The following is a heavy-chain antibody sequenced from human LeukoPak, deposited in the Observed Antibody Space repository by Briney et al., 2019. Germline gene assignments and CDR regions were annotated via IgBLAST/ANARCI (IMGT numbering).Heavy chain of an antibody. CDR3: ARHSSMTTGVFDY. J-gene: IGHJ4*02. CDR1: GGSMSSSNYY. CDR2: IYDSEST. V-gene: IGHV4-39*01. Sequence: SETLSLTCTVSGGSMSSSNYYWGWIRQPPGKGLEWIGSIYDSESTYYNPSLKSRVTISVDTSKRQFSLKLSSVTATDTAVYYCARHSSMTTGVFDYWGQGTLVTVSS. D-gene: IGHD4-23*01.